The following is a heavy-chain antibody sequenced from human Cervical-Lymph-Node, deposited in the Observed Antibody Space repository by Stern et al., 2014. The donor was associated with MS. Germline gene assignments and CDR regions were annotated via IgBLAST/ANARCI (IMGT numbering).Heavy chain of an antibody. CDR2: IYYSGNT. J-gene: IGHJ6*02. Sequence: QVQLQESGPGLVKPSETLTLTCSVSGASISSSSYYWGWIRQPPGKGLEWIGNIYYSGNTFHNPALESRVSISVDTSKNQFSLRLKSVTAADTAVYYCASRLAPRSLNNFYGSHVWGQGTTVTVSS. CDR3: ASRLAPRSLNNFYGSHV. D-gene: IGHD1/OR15-1a*01. CDR1: GASISSSSYY. V-gene: IGHV4-39*01.